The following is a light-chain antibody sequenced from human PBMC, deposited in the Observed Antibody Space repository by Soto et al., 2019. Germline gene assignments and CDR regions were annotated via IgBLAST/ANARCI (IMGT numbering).Light chain of an antibody. CDR1: SRDIEAYDY. CDR3: NSYASVNSPVL. Sequence: QSALTQPRSVSGSPGQSVAISCTGTSRDIEAYDYVSWYQQHPGKAPKLIISEVNKRPSGVSYRFSGSKSGNTASLTISGLQSEDEADYYCNSYASVNSPVLFGGGTKLTVL. V-gene: IGLV2-11*01. J-gene: IGLJ2*01. CDR2: EVN.